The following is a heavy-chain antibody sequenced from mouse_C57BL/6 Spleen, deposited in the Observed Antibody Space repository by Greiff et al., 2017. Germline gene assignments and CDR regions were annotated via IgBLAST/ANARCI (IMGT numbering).Heavy chain of an antibody. CDR1: GYSITSGYY. CDR2: ISYDGSN. J-gene: IGHJ3*01. V-gene: IGHV3-6*01. D-gene: IGHD3-2*02. Sequence: ESGPGLVKPSQSLSLTCSVTGYSITSGYYWNWIRQFPGNKLEWMGYISYDGSNNYNPSLKNRISITRDTSKNQFFLKLNSVTTEDTATYYCARGGQLRPFAYWGQGTLVTVSA. CDR3: ARGGQLRPFAY.